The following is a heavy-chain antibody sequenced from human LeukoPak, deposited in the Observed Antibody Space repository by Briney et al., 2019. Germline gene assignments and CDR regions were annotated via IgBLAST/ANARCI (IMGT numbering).Heavy chain of an antibody. D-gene: IGHD2-2*01. Sequence: SETLSLTCTVSGGSISSSGYYWSWIRQAPGKGLEWIGYIYEIGSTYYNPSLKSRVTISGDRSKNQISLKLSSVTAADTAVYYCARGLGYCSSNTCYGHFDSWGQGTQVTVSS. CDR1: GGSISSSGYY. CDR2: IYEIGST. CDR3: ARGLGYCSSNTCYGHFDS. J-gene: IGHJ4*02. V-gene: IGHV4-30-2*01.